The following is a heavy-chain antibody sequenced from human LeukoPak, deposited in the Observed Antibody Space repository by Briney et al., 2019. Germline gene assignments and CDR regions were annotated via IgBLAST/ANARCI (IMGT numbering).Heavy chain of an antibody. CDR3: AELGITMIGGV. CDR1: GFTFSMYW. J-gene: IGHJ6*04. V-gene: IGHV3-48*03. Sequence: PGGSLRLSCAASGFTFSMYWMSWVRRAPGKGLEWVSYISSSGSTIYYADSVKGRFTISRDNAKNSLYLQMNSLRAEDTAVYYCAELGITMIGGVWGKGTTVTISS. D-gene: IGHD3-10*02. CDR2: ISSSGSTI.